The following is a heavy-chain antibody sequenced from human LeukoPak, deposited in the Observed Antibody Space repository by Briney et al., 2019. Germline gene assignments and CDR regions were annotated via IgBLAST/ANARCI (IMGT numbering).Heavy chain of an antibody. CDR2: IKQDGSEK. D-gene: IGHD3-22*01. CDR3: ARLGEDDDSDYSHLLNWNFDL. Sequence: GGSLRLSCAASGFTFSNYWMTWFRQTPGKGLEWVGNIKQDGSEKYYVDSVKGRFTISRDNAKNSVYLQMSSLRAEDTALYYCARLGEDDDSDYSHLLNWNFDLWGRGTLVTVSS. J-gene: IGHJ2*01. CDR1: GFTFSNYW. V-gene: IGHV3-7*01.